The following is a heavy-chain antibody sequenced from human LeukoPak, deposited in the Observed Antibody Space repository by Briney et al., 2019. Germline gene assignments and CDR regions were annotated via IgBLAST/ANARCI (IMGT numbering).Heavy chain of an antibody. CDR2: ISGSGGST. J-gene: IGHJ4*02. CDR3: AKDRRSDTHYFDY. D-gene: IGHD5-18*01. CDR1: GFTFSSYS. Sequence: GGSLRLSCAASGFTFSSYSMNWVRQAPGKGLEWVSAISGSGGSTYYADSVKGRFTISRDNSKNTLYLQMNSLRAEDTAVYYCAKDRRSDTHYFDYWGQGALVTVSS. V-gene: IGHV3-23*01.